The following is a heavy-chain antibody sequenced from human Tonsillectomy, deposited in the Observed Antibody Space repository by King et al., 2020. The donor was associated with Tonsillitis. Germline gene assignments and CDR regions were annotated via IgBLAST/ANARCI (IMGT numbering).Heavy chain of an antibody. V-gene: IGHV4-30-4*07. CDR1: GGSISSGGYS. J-gene: IGHJ4*02. CDR2: IYYSGST. D-gene: IGHD1-1*01. CDR3: ARGVPPHTLATFDY. Sequence: VQLQESGPGLVKPSQTLSLTCAVSGGSISSGGYSWSWIRQPPGKGLEWIGDIYYSGSTYYNPSLKSRVTISVDTSKNQFSLKLSSVTAADTAVYYCARGVPPHTLATFDYWGQGTLVTVSS.